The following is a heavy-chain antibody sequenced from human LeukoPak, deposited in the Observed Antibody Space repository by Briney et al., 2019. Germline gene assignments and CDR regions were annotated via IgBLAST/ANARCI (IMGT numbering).Heavy chain of an antibody. V-gene: IGHV6-1*01. CDR2: TFYRSKWYN. J-gene: IGHJ5*01. CDR1: GDSVFTDSAA. CDR3: ARAPLIPVGIWQWGWFDP. D-gene: IGHD2-2*01. Sequence: SQTLSLTCAISGDSVFTDSAAWNWIRQSPSRGLEWLGRTFYRSKWYNDYAISVRSRITINPDTSKNQISPQLKSVIPEDTAVYYCARAPLIPVGIWQWGWFDPWGQGTLVTVSS.